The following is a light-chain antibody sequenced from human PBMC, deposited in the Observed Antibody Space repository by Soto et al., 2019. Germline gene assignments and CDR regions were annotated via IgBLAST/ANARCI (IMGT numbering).Light chain of an antibody. J-gene: IGKJ4*01. CDR1: QSISSW. CDR2: DAS. CDR3: QQYKNWPSGLT. Sequence: DIQMTQSPSTLSASIGDIVTITCRASQSISSWLAWYQQKPGKAPKLLIYDASSLESGVPSRFSGSGSGTEFTLTISSLQSEDFVIYYCQQYKNWPSGLTFGGGTKVDIK. V-gene: IGKV1-5*01.